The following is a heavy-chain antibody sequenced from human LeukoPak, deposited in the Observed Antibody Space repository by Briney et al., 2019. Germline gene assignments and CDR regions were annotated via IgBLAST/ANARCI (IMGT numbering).Heavy chain of an antibody. CDR2: IYHTGST. D-gene: IGHD3-22*01. J-gene: IGHJ4*02. CDR3: ARHKYYSDSSGYYEGFDY. CDR1: GASIRSYH. V-gene: IGHV4-59*08. Sequence: SETLSLTCTVSGASIRSYHWSWIRQPPGKGLEWIGYIYHTGSTNYNPSLRSRVTISVDTSKSQFSLQLTSVTAADTAVYYRARHKYYSDSSGYYEGFDYWGQGTLVTVSS.